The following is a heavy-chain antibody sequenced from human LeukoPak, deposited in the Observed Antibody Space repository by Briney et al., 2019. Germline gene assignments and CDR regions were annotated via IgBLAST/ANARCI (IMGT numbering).Heavy chain of an antibody. D-gene: IGHD1-20*01. Sequence: GGSLRLSCAASGFTFSSHSMNWVRQAPGKGLEWVSAISGSGGSTYYADSVKGRFTISRDNSKNTLYLQMNSLGAEDTAVYYCAKGFYNWNLGYWGQGTLVTVSS. CDR3: AKGFYNWNLGY. J-gene: IGHJ4*02. CDR2: ISGSGGST. V-gene: IGHV3-23*01. CDR1: GFTFSSHS.